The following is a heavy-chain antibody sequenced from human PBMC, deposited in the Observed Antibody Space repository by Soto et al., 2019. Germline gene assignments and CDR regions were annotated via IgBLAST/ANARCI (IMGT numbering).Heavy chain of an antibody. D-gene: IGHD1-20*01. CDR1: GYTFTSYA. CDR3: AREELSGN. J-gene: IGHJ4*02. CDR2: VNAGNGHT. Sequence: QVQLVQSGAEVKKPGASVKVSCKASGYTFTSYAMHWVRQAPGQRLEWMGWVNAGNGHTKYSQKFQGRVTITRDTSASTAYMELSSLRSEDTAVYYCAREELSGNWGQGTLVTVSS. V-gene: IGHV1-3*01.